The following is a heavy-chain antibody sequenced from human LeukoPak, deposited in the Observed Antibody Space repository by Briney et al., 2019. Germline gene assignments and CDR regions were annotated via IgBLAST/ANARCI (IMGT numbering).Heavy chain of an antibody. CDR1: GYTFTSYY. CDR3: ARGFSQRFYSSRYYFDY. Sequence: ASVKVSCKASGYTFTSYYMHWVRQAPGQGLEWMGIINPSGGSTSYAQKFQGRVTMTRDTSTSTVYMELSSLRSEDTAVYYCARGFSQRFYSSRYYFDYWGQGTLVTVSS. D-gene: IGHD3-3*01. J-gene: IGHJ4*02. CDR2: INPSGGST. V-gene: IGHV1-46*01.